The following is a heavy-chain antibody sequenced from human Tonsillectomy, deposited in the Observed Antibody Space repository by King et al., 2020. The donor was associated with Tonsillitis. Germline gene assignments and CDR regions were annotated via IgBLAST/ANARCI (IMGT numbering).Heavy chain of an antibody. D-gene: IGHD2-21*02. Sequence: VQLVESGAEVKKPGSSVKVSCKASGGTFSSNAFSWVRQAPGQGLEWMGGIIPILGSTNYVPKFQGRVTIIADEATTTVYMELSSLRSEDTAVYYCARGDCGGDCYSRAFDIWGQGKMVTVSS. CDR1: GGTFSSNA. J-gene: IGHJ3*02. V-gene: IGHV1-69*01. CDR3: ARGDCGGDCYSRAFDI. CDR2: IIPILGST.